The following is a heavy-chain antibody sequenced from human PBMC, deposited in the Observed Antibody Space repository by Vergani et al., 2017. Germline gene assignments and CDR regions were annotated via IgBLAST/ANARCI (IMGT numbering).Heavy chain of an antibody. J-gene: IGHJ6*02. CDR2: IYYSGST. CDR3: AREQEGYCSGGSCSYYYYGMDV. CDR1: GGSISSGGYY. Sequence: QVQLQESGPGLVKPSQTLSLTCTVSGGSISSGGYYWSWIRQHPGKGLEWIGYIYYSGSTYYNPSLKSRVTISVDTSKNQFSLKLSSVTAADTAVYYCAREQEGYCSGGSCSYYYYGMDVWGQGTTVTVSS. V-gene: IGHV4-31*03. D-gene: IGHD2-15*01.